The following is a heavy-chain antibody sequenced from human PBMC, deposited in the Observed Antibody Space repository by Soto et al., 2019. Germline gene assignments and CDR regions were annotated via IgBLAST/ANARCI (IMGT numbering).Heavy chain of an antibody. V-gene: IGHV4-30-2*01. CDR2: IYHSGST. D-gene: IGHD4-17*01. J-gene: IGHJ4*02. Sequence: QLQLQESGSGLVKPSQTLSLTCAVSGGSISSGGYSWSWIRQPPGKGLEWIGYIYHSGSTYYNPSLKNRVTLXPXKXXNQFSLKLSSVTAADTAVYYCASGPIGDYTDGFDYWGQGTLVTVSS. CDR1: GGSISSGGYS. CDR3: ASGPIGDYTDGFDY.